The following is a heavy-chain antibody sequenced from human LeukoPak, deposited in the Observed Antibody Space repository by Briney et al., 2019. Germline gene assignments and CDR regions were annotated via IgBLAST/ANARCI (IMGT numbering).Heavy chain of an antibody. V-gene: IGHV1-24*01. D-gene: IGHD3-9*01. Sequence: ASVKVSCKVSGYTLTELSMHWVRQAPGKGLEWMGGFDPEDGETIYAQKFQGRVTMTEDTSTDTAYMELSSLRSEDTAVYYCATGYDILTGYYALDYWGQGTLVTVSS. CDR2: FDPEDGET. CDR1: GYTLTELS. J-gene: IGHJ4*02. CDR3: ATGYDILTGYYALDY.